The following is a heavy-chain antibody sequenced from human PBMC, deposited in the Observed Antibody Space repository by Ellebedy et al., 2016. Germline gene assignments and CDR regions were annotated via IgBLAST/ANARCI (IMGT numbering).Heavy chain of an antibody. D-gene: IGHD3-16*01. J-gene: IGHJ4*02. Sequence: GESLKISXAASGFTFSSYAMNWVRQAPGKGLEWISAITGSAGSTYYADSVKGRFTISRDNSKNSVFLQMNSLRAEDTALYYCARVLRGSSSSWGQGTLVTVSS. V-gene: IGHV3-23*01. CDR3: ARVLRGSSSS. CDR2: ITGSAGST. CDR1: GFTFSSYA.